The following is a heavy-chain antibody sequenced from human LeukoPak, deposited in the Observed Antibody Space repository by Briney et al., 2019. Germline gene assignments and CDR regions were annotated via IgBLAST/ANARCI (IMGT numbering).Heavy chain of an antibody. D-gene: IGHD6-13*01. Sequence: GGSLRLSCAASGFTFSSYAMTWVRQAPGKGLEWVSVISGSGGSTYYADSVKGRFTISRDNSKNTLYLQMNSLRAEDTAVYYCAKGEGIAAAGTSPAHWGQGTMVTVSS. CDR1: GFTFSSYA. J-gene: IGHJ3*01. CDR3: AKGEGIAAAGTSPAH. CDR2: ISGSGGST. V-gene: IGHV3-23*01.